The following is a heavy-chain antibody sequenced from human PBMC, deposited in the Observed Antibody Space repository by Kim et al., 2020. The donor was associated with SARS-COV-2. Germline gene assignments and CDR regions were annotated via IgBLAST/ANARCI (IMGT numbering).Heavy chain of an antibody. Sequence: GGSLRLSCAASGFSFSNNAMTWVRQAPGKGLEWVSSIGGDGKTWYANSVKGRFTISRDNSKNTLYLQMGGLRGEDKAVYFCATDALQWQHAFWGLGTLGT. CDR3: ATDALQWQHAF. V-gene: IGHV3-23*01. CDR2: SIGGDGKT. CDR1: GFSFSNNA. D-gene: IGHD1-1*01. J-gene: IGHJ1*01.